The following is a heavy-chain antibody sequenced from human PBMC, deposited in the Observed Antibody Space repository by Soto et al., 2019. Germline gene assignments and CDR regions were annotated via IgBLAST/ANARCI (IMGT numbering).Heavy chain of an antibody. CDR3: AREFDIHGYFDF. J-gene: IGHJ4*02. D-gene: IGHD3-9*01. CDR1: GASTNRGNFY. V-gene: IGHV4-31*03. CDR2: IYYSGST. Sequence: QVQLLESGPGLVKPTQTLFLTCSVSGASTNRGNFYWNWIRPHPGRGLEWRGYIYYSGSTYYNPYRRSRGTTSIETSKQQCFLLLCSVTAADAAFYYCAREFDIHGYFDFWGRGTLVTVSS.